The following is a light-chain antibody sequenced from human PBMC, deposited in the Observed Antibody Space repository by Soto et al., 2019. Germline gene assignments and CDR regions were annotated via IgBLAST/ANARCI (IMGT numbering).Light chain of an antibody. CDR2: EVS. CDR3: SSYTSSSTPYWV. J-gene: IGLJ3*02. CDR1: SSDGGGYNY. V-gene: IGLV2-14*01. Sequence: QSALTQPASVSGSPGQSITISCTGTSSDGGGYNYVSWYQQYPGKAPKLMIYEVSNRPSGVSNRFSGSKSGNTASLSISGLQAEDEADYYCSSYTSSSTPYWVFGGGTKLTVL.